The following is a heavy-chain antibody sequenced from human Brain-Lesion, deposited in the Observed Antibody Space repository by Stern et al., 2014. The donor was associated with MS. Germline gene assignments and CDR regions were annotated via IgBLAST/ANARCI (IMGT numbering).Heavy chain of an antibody. CDR1: GYRFTSNW. V-gene: IGHV5-51*01. CDR2: IWPGDSDT. Sequence: VQLVQSGAEVKKPGESLKISCKGSGYRFTSNWIGWVRQMPGKGLEWVGIIWPGDSDTRYSASFQGQVPISADKSISTAYLQWSSLQASDTAMYYCARRGDSSSSGFDYWGQGTLVIVSS. D-gene: IGHD6-6*01. CDR3: ARRGDSSSSGFDY. J-gene: IGHJ4*02.